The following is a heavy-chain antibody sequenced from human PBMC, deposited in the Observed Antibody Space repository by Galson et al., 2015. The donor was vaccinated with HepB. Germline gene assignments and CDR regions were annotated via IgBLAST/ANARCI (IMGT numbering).Heavy chain of an antibody. CDR3: VLAARPIYYYYYMDV. V-gene: IGHV1-69*10. CDR1: GGTFSSYA. J-gene: IGHJ6*03. Sequence: SVKVSCKASGGTFSSYAISWVRQAPGQGLEWMGGIIPILGIANYAQKFQGRVTITADKSTSTAYMELSSLRSEDTAVYYCVLAARPIYYYYYMDVWGKGTTVTVSS. D-gene: IGHD6-6*01. CDR2: IIPILGIA.